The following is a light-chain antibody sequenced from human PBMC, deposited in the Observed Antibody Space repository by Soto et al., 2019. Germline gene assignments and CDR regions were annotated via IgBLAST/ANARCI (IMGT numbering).Light chain of an antibody. V-gene: IGLV2-14*01. Sequence: SVLTQPASVSGSPGQSITISCTGTSSDVGGYNYVSWYQQHPGKAPKPMIYEVSNRPSGVSTRFSGSKSGNTASLTISGLRAEDEADYYCSSYTSSSTLEVFGTGTKLTVL. J-gene: IGLJ1*01. CDR1: SSDVGGYNY. CDR3: SSYTSSSTLEV. CDR2: EVS.